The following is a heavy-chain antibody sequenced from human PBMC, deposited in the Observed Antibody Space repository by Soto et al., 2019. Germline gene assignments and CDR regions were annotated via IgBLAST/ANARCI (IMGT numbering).Heavy chain of an antibody. V-gene: IGHV3-64D*06. Sequence: PGGSLRLSCSASGFTFSSYAMHWVRQAPGKGLEYVSAISSNGGSTYYADSVKGRFTISRDNSKNTLYLQMSSLRAEDTAVYYCVRAIGYYGMDVWGRGTTVTVSS. CDR3: VRAIGYYGMDV. D-gene: IGHD3-22*01. J-gene: IGHJ6*02. CDR2: ISSNGGST. CDR1: GFTFSSYA.